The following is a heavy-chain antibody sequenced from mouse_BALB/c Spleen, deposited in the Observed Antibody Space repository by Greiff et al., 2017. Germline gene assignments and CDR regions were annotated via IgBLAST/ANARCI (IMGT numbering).Heavy chain of an antibody. D-gene: IGHD2-1*01. Sequence: VQLQQSGPELVKPGASVKIPCKASGYTFTDYNMDWVKQSHGKSLEWIGDINPNNGGTIYNQKFKGKATLTVDKSSSTAYMELRSLTSEDTAVYYCARLDGNPAYWGQGTLVTVSA. CDR2: INPNNGGT. J-gene: IGHJ3*01. CDR3: ARLDGNPAY. V-gene: IGHV1-18*01. CDR1: GYTFTDYN.